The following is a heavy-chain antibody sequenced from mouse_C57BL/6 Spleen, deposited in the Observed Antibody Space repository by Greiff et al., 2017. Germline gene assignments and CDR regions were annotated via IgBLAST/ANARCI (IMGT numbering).Heavy chain of an antibody. CDR1: GYAFTNYL. J-gene: IGHJ4*01. V-gene: IGHV1-54*01. CDR3: ARGEGYARDY. Sequence: QVQLQQSGAELVRPGTSVTVSCKASGYAFTNYLIAWVKQRPGPGLEWIGVINPGSGGTNYTEKFKGKATLTADTSSSTAYMQLSSLTSEDSAVYFCARGEGYARDYWGQGTSVTVSS. CDR2: INPGSGGT.